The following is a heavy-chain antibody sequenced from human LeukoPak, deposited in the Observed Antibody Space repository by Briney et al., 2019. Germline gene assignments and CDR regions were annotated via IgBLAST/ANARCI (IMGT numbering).Heavy chain of an antibody. D-gene: IGHD5-12*01. Sequence: GGSLRLSCATSGFTFSSYGMNWVRQAPGKGLEWISYISSSSRITYYADSVKGRFTISRDNAKNSLYLQMNSLRAEDTAVYYCARDLKIEWLISARGYWGQGTLVTVSS. J-gene: IGHJ4*02. V-gene: IGHV3-48*01. CDR2: ISSSSRIT. CDR1: GFTFSSYG. CDR3: ARDLKIEWLISARGY.